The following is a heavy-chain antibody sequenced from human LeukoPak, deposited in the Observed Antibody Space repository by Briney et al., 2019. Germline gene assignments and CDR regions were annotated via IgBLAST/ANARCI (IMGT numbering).Heavy chain of an antibody. CDR2: ISGSGGST. CDR3: AKDYSGLLLDYYGMDV. CDR1: GFTFSSYA. Sequence: GGSLRLSCAASGFTFSSYAMSWVRQAPGKGLEWVSAISGSGGSTYYADSVKGRFTISRDNSKNTLYLQMNSLRAEDTAVYYCAKDYSGLLLDYYGMDVWGQGTTVTVPS. V-gene: IGHV3-23*01. J-gene: IGHJ6*02. D-gene: IGHD2-21*02.